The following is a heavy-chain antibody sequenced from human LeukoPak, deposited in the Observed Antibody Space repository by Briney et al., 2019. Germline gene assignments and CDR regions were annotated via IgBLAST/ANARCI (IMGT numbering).Heavy chain of an antibody. CDR1: GGSISSGHSS. Sequence: SQTLSLTCAVSGGSISSGHSSWNWFRQPPGKGLEWIGYIYHSGSTYYNPSLKSRVAISVDRSKNQFSLKLRSVTAADTALYYCARGGTAFDIWGQGTMVTVSS. D-gene: IGHD1-26*01. CDR3: ARGGTAFDI. J-gene: IGHJ3*02. CDR2: IYHSGST. V-gene: IGHV4-30-2*01.